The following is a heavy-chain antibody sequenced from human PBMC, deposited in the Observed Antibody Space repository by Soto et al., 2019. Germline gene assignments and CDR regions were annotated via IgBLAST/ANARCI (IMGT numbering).Heavy chain of an antibody. Sequence: SETLSLTCSVSGDSISTVDYFWAWIRQPPGQALVYIGYIYKSATTYYNPSFESRVAISLDTSKSQFSLNVTSVTAADTAVYFCARGRYCLTGRCFPNWFDSWGQGTLVTVSS. CDR3: ARGRYCLTGRCFPNWFDS. V-gene: IGHV4-30-4*01. J-gene: IGHJ5*01. CDR1: GDSISTVDYF. D-gene: IGHD2-15*01. CDR2: IYKSATT.